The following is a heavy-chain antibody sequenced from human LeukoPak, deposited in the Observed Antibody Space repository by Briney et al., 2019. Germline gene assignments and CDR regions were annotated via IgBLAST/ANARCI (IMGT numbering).Heavy chain of an antibody. CDR1: GFTFSSYW. CDR2: INSDGGST. CDR3: ARDPMGYYDSSGYYQPFDY. V-gene: IGHV3-74*01. J-gene: IGHJ4*02. D-gene: IGHD3-22*01. Sequence: GGSLRLSCAASGFTFSSYWMHWVRQAPGKGLVWVSRINSDGGSTSYADSVKGRFTISRDNAKNTLYLQMNSLRAEDTAVYHCARDPMGYYDSSGYYQPFDYWGQGTLVTVSS.